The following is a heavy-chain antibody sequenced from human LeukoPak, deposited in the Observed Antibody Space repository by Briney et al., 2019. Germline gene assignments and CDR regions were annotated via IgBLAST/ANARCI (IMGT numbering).Heavy chain of an antibody. CDR3: ATITMVRGVGY. V-gene: IGHV3-48*04. Sequence: GGSLRLSCAASGFTFSSYSMNWVRQAPGKGLERVSYISSSSSTIYYADSVKGRFTISRDNAKNSLYLQMNSLRAEDTAVYYCATITMVRGVGYWGQGTLVTVSS. CDR2: ISSSSSTI. D-gene: IGHD3-10*01. CDR1: GFTFSSYS. J-gene: IGHJ4*02.